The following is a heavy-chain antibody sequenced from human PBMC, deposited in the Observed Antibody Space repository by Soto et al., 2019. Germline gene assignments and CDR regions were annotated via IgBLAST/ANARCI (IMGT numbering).Heavy chain of an antibody. V-gene: IGHV1-2*02. D-gene: IGHD3-3*02. CDR3: ARDRGNMVAIFHHYYGMDV. J-gene: IGHJ6*02. Sequence: ASVKVSCKASGYTFTGQYMHWVRQAPGQGLEWMGWINPDSGDTKYAQKFQGRVTMTRDTSISTVYMELSRLKSDDTAVYYCARDRGNMVAIFHHYYGMDVRGQGTTVTVSS. CDR2: INPDSGDT. CDR1: GYTFTGQY.